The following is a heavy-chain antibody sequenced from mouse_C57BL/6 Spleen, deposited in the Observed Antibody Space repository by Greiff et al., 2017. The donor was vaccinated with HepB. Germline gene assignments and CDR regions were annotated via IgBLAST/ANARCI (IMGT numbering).Heavy chain of an antibody. CDR3: ARSFDV. CDR2: INPGSGGT. CDR1: GYAFTNYL. V-gene: IGHV1-54*01. J-gene: IGHJ1*03. Sequence: LQESGAELVRPGTSVKVSCKASGYAFTNYLIEWVKQRPGQGLEWIGVINPGSGGTNYTEKFKGKATLTADKSSSTAYMQLSSLTSEDSAVYFCARSFDVWGTGTTVTVSS.